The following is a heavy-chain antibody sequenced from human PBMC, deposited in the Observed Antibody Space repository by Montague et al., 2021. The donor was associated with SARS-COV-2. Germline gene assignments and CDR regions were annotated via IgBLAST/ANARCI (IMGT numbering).Heavy chain of an antibody. Sequence: SETLSLTCTVSGGSITSNWWSWTRQPQGKRLEWVGYALYTGRSRSNPSLQRRVFISVDTSKNQVSLKLSSVTAADTAVYYCARDTFYYGSDSYYVDTFDMWGQGTMVTVSS. V-gene: IGHV4-59*01. CDR3: ARDTFYYGSDSYYVDTFDM. CDR2: ALYTGRS. J-gene: IGHJ3*02. D-gene: IGHD3-10*01. CDR1: GGSITSNW.